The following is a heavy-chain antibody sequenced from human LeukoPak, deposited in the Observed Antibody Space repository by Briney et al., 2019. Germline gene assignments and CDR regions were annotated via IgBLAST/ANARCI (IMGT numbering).Heavy chain of an antibody. Sequence: PGGSLRLSCAVSGFTFSSYAMHWVRQAPGKGLEWVAVISYDGSNKYYADSVKGRFTISRDNAKNSLYLQMNSLRAEDTALYYCAKDSSSWTDGIDYWGQGTLVTVSS. J-gene: IGHJ4*02. CDR2: ISYDGSNK. CDR1: GFTFSSYA. D-gene: IGHD6-13*01. CDR3: AKDSSSWTDGIDY. V-gene: IGHV3-30-3*01.